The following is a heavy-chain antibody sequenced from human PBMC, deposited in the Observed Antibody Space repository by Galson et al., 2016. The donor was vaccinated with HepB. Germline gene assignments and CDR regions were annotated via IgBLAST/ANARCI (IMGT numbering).Heavy chain of an antibody. CDR3: ATYNVSLGDYNAFDF. CDR1: GYHFLNYG. CDR2: ISTYNGNR. D-gene: IGHD3-10*01. V-gene: IGHV1-18*01. Sequence: SVKVSCKASGYHFLNYGISWVRQALGQGLEWMGWISTYNGNRRSAQKVQDRVTMTTDTSTGTAYMELRSLTSEDTAVYYCATYNVSLGDYNAFDFWGQGTLVTVSS. J-gene: IGHJ4*02.